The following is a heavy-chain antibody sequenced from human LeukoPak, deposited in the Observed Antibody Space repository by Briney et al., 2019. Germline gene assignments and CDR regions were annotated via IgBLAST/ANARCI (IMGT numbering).Heavy chain of an antibody. J-gene: IGHJ4*02. D-gene: IGHD5-24*01. CDR1: EFTVSRNC. CDR3: TRDQMNY. V-gene: IGHV3-53*01. Sequence: PGGSLRLSSTASEFTVSRNCMLWVRQAPGKGLEWVSLIFSNGDTHYADFVKGRFTISRDTSKNTVYLQMNSLRVEDTAMYYCTRDQMNYWGQGTLVTVSS. CDR2: IFSNGDT.